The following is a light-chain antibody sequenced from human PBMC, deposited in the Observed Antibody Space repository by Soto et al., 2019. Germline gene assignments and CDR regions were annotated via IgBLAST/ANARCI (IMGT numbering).Light chain of an antibody. V-gene: IGKV3-20*01. CDR3: QQYGSSPQWT. CDR1: QSVSSNY. Sequence: EIVLTQSPGTLSLSPGERATLSCRASQSVSSNYLAWYQQKVGQAPRVLIYGASSRATGIPDRFSGRGSGTDFTLTISRLEPEDCAVYYCQQYGSSPQWTFGQGTKVEIK. J-gene: IGKJ1*01. CDR2: GAS.